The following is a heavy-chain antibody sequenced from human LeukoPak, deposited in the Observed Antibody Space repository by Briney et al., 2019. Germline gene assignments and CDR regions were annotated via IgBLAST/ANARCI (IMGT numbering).Heavy chain of an antibody. CDR1: GYSFTDYF. CDR3: ARASPNWNSPLTAFDI. V-gene: IGHV1-2*02. Sequence: GASVKVSCKTSGYSFTDYFMHWVRQAPGQGLECMGWMNPRSGDTNYAQKFQGRVTMTRDTSISTAYMELSRLRSDDTAVYYCARASPNWNSPLTAFDIWGQGTMVTVSS. J-gene: IGHJ3*02. CDR2: MNPRSGDT. D-gene: IGHD1/OR15-1a*01.